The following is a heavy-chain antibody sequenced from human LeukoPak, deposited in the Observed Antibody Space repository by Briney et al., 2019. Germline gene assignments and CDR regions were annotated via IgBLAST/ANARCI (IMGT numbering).Heavy chain of an antibody. D-gene: IGHD6-13*01. V-gene: IGHV4-4*07. CDR1: GDSISSFY. J-gene: IGHJ4*02. CDR2: IYTIGST. Sequence: SETLSLTCTVSGDSISSFYWSWIRHPAGKGLEWIGRIYTIGSTNYTPSLKSRVTMSVATSKNQFSLKLSSVTAADTAVYYCARDVVAAPGTWDYWGQGTLVTVSS. CDR3: ARDVVAAPGTWDY.